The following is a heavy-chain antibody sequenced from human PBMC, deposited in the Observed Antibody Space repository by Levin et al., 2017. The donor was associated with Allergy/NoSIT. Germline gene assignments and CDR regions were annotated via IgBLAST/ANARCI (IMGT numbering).Heavy chain of an antibody. CDR3: ARGRVRGVPPYYYYGMDL. J-gene: IGHJ6*02. Sequence: GGSLRLSCAASGFTFSSYAMHWVRQAPGKGLEWVGVISYDENNKYYADSVKGRFTISRDNSKNTLYVQMNSLGAEDTAVYHCARGRVRGVPPYYYYGMDLWGQGTTVTVSS. D-gene: IGHD3-10*01. V-gene: IGHV3-30-3*01. CDR2: ISYDENNK. CDR1: GFTFSSYA.